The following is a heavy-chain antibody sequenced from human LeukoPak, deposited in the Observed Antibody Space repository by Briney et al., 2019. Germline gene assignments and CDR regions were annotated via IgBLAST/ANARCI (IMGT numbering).Heavy chain of an antibody. Sequence: GGSLRLSCAASGFTFSNYAMSWVRQAPGKGLEWVSYISSSGNTISYADSVKGRFTISRDNAKNSLYLQVISLRAEDTAVYYCARGPSIAARYDAFDIWGQGTMVTVSS. CDR2: ISSSGNTI. D-gene: IGHD6-6*01. V-gene: IGHV3-48*03. J-gene: IGHJ3*02. CDR3: ARGPSIAARYDAFDI. CDR1: GFTFSNYA.